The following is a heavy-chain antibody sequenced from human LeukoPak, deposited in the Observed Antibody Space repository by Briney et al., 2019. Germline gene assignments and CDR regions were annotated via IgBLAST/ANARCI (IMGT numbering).Heavy chain of an antibody. Sequence: GGSLRLSCAASGFTFSSYEMNWVRQAPGKGLEWVSYISSSGSTIYYADSVKGRFTISRDNAKNSLYLQMNSPRAEDTAVYYCARITVTTSFWGQGTLVTVSS. CDR1: GFTFSSYE. D-gene: IGHD4-17*01. CDR3: ARITVTTSF. J-gene: IGHJ4*02. CDR2: ISSSGSTI. V-gene: IGHV3-48*03.